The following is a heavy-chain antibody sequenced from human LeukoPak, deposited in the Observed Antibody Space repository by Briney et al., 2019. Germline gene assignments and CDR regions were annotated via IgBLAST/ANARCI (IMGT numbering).Heavy chain of an antibody. Sequence: SETLSLTCTVSGGSISSYYWSWIRQPPGKGLEWIGEINHSGSTNYNPSLKSRVTISVDTSKNQFSLKLSSVTAADTAVYYCARGGVLLWFGELLEGGWFDPWGQGTLVTVSS. V-gene: IGHV4-34*01. J-gene: IGHJ5*02. CDR1: GGSISSYY. D-gene: IGHD3-10*01. CDR2: INHSGST. CDR3: ARGGVLLWFGELLEGGWFDP.